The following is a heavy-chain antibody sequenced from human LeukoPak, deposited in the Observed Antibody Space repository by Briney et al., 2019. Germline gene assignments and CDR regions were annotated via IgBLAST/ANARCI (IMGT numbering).Heavy chain of an antibody. CDR2: VHTSGST. Sequence: WETLSLTCTVSRASISPYYWTWIRQPAGKGLEWIGHVHTSGSTNYNPSLKSRVTMPVDTSKNQFSLKLNSVTTADTAVYYCARTTVTTFDYWGQGTLVTVSS. CDR3: ARTTVTTFDY. D-gene: IGHD4-17*01. V-gene: IGHV4-4*07. J-gene: IGHJ4*02. CDR1: RASISPYY.